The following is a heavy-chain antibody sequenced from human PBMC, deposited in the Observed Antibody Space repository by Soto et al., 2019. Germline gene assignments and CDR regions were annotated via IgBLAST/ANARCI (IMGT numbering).Heavy chain of an antibody. V-gene: IGHV4-39*01. CDR2: IYYSGST. D-gene: IGHD5-12*01. CDR1: GGSISSSSYY. Sequence: SETLSLTCTVSGGSISSSSYYWGWIRQPPGKGLEWIGSIYYSGSTYYNPSLKSRVTISVDTSKNQFSLKLSSVTAADTAVYYCARRDIVATDFDYWGQGSLVTVSS. CDR3: ARRDIVATDFDY. J-gene: IGHJ4*02.